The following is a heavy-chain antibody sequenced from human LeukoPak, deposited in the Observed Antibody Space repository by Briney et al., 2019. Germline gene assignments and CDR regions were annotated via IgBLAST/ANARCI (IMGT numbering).Heavy chain of an antibody. CDR3: ARGGASGYSYS. CDR2: IYYSGST. Sequence: SQTLSLTCTVSGGSISSGDYYWSWIRQPPGKGLEWIGYIYYSGSTYYNPSLKSRVTISVDTSQNQFSLKLSSVTAADTAVYYCARGGASGYSYSWGQGTLVTVSS. D-gene: IGHD5-18*01. J-gene: IGHJ4*02. CDR1: GGSISSGDYY. V-gene: IGHV4-30-4*08.